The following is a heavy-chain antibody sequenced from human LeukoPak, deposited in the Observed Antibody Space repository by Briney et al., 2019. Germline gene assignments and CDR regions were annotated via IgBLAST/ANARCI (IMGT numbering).Heavy chain of an antibody. CDR2: VSSRGDT. D-gene: IGHD3-22*01. V-gene: IGHV4-59*01. CDR1: GGSISSYY. J-gene: IGHJ4*02. Sequence: SETLSLTCTVSGGSISSYYWSWIRQPPGKGLEWIGYVSSRGDTNYNPSLKSRVTISRDTSKNQVSLDLNSITAADTAVYSCARGPRYFDTSGYFFDYWGQGLLVTVSS. CDR3: ARGPRYFDTSGYFFDY.